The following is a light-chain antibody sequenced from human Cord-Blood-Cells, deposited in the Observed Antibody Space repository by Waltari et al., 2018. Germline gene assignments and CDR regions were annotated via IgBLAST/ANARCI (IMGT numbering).Light chain of an antibody. Sequence: IQMTQSPPSLSASVGDRVTITCQASQDISNYLNWYQQKPGKAPKLLIYDASNLETGVPSRFSGSGSGTDFTFTISSLQPEDIATYYCQQYDNLPPLTFGGGTKVEIK. CDR1: QDISNY. V-gene: IGKV1-33*01. J-gene: IGKJ4*01. CDR3: QQYDNLPPLT. CDR2: DAS.